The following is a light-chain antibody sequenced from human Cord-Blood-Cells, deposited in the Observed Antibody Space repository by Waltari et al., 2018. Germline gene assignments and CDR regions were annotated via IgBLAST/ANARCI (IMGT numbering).Light chain of an antibody. CDR1: SSNIGSNT. J-gene: IGLJ3*02. CDR2: SHT. Sequence: QSVLTQPPSASGTPGQRVTISCSGSSSNIGSNTVNWYQQLPGPAPKLLIYSHTQRPSGVPDRFSGSKSGTSASLAISGLQSEDEADYYCAAWDDSLNGPVFGGGTKLTVL. CDR3: AAWDDSLNGPV. V-gene: IGLV1-44*01.